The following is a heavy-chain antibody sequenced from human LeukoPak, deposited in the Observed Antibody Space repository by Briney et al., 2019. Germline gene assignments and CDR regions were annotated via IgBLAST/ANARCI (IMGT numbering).Heavy chain of an antibody. D-gene: IGHD1-26*01. CDR1: GGSLSSYY. J-gene: IGHJ3*02. Sequence: PSETLSLTCTVSGGSLSSYYWSWIRQPPGKGLEWIGYIYYSGSTNYNPSLKSRVTISVDTSKNQFSLKLSSVTAADTAVYYCARLTQRIVGARDAFDIWGQGTMVTVSS. CDR3: ARLTQRIVGARDAFDI. V-gene: IGHV4-59*08. CDR2: IYYSGST.